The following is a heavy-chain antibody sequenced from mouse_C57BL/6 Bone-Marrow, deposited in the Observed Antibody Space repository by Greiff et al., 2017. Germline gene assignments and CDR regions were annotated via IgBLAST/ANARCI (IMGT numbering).Heavy chain of an antibody. Sequence: VQLQQSGAELVRPGASVKLSCTASGFNIKDDYMHWVKQRPEQGLEWIGWIDPENGDTEYASKFQGKATITADTSSNTAYLQLSSLTSEDTAVYYVTTFYSYGSSPYFDYWGQGTTRTVSS. CDR2: IDPENGDT. D-gene: IGHD1-1*01. CDR3: TTFYSYGSSPYFDY. J-gene: IGHJ2*01. CDR1: GFNIKDDY. V-gene: IGHV14-4*01.